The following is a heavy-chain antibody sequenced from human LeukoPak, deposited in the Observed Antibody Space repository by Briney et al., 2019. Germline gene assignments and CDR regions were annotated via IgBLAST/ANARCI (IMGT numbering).Heavy chain of an antibody. J-gene: IGHJ3*02. V-gene: IGHV3-48*04. CDR2: ISSSSNTI. CDR3: ARAESAFDI. Sequence: GGSLRLSCAASGFTFSSYSMNWVRQAPGKGLEWVAYISSSSNTIYYADSVKGRFTISRDNAKNSLYLQMNSLRVEDTAVYYCARAESAFDIWGQGTMVTVSS. CDR1: GFTFSSYS.